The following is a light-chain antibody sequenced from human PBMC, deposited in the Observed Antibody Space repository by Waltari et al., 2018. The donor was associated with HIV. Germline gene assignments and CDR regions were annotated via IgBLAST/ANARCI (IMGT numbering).Light chain of an antibody. CDR1: NSNIDSNY. CDR2: RNS. V-gene: IGLV1-47*01. CDR3: ASWDYSLNPFV. Sequence: QSVLTPPPSASATPGQRITISCSGGNSNIDSNYAYWYQQLPGTAPKVFIYRNSQRPSGVPDRFSGSKSGSSASLIISRLRSGYEADYYCASWDYSLNPFVFGTGTKVTVL. J-gene: IGLJ1*01.